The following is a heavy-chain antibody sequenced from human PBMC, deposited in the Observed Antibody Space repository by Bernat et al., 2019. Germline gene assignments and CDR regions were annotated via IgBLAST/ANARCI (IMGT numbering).Heavy chain of an antibody. CDR2: IWGDGGKE. J-gene: IGHJ6*03. V-gene: IGHV3-33*01. CDR1: GFTFSTYG. CDR3: ARTFDTYYMDV. Sequence: QVHLVESGGGVVQPGRSLRLSCAASGFTFSTYGMHWVRQAPGRGLEWMVVIWGDGGKEYYADSVKGRFTISRDNSKNTLYLQMNSLRADDTAIYYCARTFDTYYMDVWGKGTTVTVSS.